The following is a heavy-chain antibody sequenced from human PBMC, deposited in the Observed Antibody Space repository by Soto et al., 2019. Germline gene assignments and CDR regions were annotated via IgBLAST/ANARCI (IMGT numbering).Heavy chain of an antibody. J-gene: IGHJ4*02. D-gene: IGHD6-13*01. V-gene: IGHV3-23*01. CDR3: AKREWSIAAAGYFDY. CDR2: ITDAGGRT. Sequence: EVQLLASGGGLVQPGGSLRLSCAASGIIYNNYAMSWVRQAPGKGLEWVSVITDAGGRTYYAASAQGRFTISRDNSKNTLYLQMNSLRAEDTAVYYCAKREWSIAAAGYFDYWGQGTLVTVSS. CDR1: GIIYNNYA.